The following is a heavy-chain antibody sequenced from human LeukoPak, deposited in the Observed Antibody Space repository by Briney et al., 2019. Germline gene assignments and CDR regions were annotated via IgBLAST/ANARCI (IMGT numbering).Heavy chain of an antibody. CDR2: IYYSGST. D-gene: IGHD6-13*01. Sequence: PSETLSLTCIVSGGSISSYYWSWIRQPPGKGLEWIGYIYYSGSTNYNPSLKSRVTISVDTSKNQFSLKLSSVTAADTAVYYCARLVRNWFDPWGQGTLVTVSS. CDR1: GGSISSYY. J-gene: IGHJ5*02. V-gene: IGHV4-59*08. CDR3: ARLVRNWFDP.